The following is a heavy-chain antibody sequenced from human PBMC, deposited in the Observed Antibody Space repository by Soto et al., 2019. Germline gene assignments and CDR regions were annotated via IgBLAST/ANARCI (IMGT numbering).Heavy chain of an antibody. CDR3: TTPPYYDILTGWFDP. D-gene: IGHD3-9*01. CDR1: GFTFSNAW. Sequence: GGSLRLSCAASGFTFSNAWMSWVRQAPGKGLEWVGRIKSKTDGGTTDYAAPVKGRFTISRDDSKNTLYLQMNSLKTEDTAVYYCTTPPYYDILTGWFDPWGQGTLVTVSS. CDR2: IKSKTDGGTT. V-gene: IGHV3-15*01. J-gene: IGHJ5*02.